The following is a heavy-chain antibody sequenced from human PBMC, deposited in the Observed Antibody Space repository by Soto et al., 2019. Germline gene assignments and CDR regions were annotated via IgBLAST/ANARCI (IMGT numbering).Heavy chain of an antibody. V-gene: IGHV1-69*13. CDR2: ILPIFGSP. D-gene: IGHD2-2*01. CDR3: VFGDCTSSSCSYYFYGLDV. J-gene: IGHJ6*02. CDR1: GGNFRRYA. Sequence: GASVKVSCKASGGNFRRYAISWVRQAPGQGLEWMGGILPIFGSPSHAQKFRDRVTITADESTSTAYLELTSLTSEDTAIYYCVFGDCTSSSCSYYFYGLDVWGRGTTVTVSS.